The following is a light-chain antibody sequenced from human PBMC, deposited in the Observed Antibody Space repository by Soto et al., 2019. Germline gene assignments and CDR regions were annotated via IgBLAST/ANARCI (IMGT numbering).Light chain of an antibody. J-gene: IGLJ1*01. CDR1: SSDVGRYNF. V-gene: IGLV2-8*01. Sequence: QSALTQPPSASGSPGQSVTISCTGTSSDVGRYNFVSWYQQYPGTAPKLMLYEVTKRPSGVPDRFSGSKSGNTASLTVSGLQAEDEADYYCSSYAGNKDVFGTGTKLTVL. CDR2: EVT. CDR3: SSYAGNKDV.